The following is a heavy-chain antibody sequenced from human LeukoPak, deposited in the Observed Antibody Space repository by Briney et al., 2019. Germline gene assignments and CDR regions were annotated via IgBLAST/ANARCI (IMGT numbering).Heavy chain of an antibody. D-gene: IGHD1-26*01. J-gene: IGHJ4*02. Sequence: SVKVSCKASGDIFSSYTISWVRQAPGQGLEWMGRTTPILAITNYAQKFQGRVAITADKSTNTAYMDLSGLRSEDTAVYYCARDGIVGAKPLGYWGQGTLVTVSS. CDR3: ARDGIVGAKPLGY. V-gene: IGHV1-69*04. CDR1: GDIFSSYT. CDR2: TTPILAIT.